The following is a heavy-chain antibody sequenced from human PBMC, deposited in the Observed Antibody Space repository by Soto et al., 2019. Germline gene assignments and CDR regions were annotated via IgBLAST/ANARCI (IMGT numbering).Heavy chain of an antibody. CDR3: ARENYSNFGGEAWRPVRRGMDV. V-gene: IGHV1-2*04. CDR1: GYTFTGYY. CDR2: INPNSGGT. Sequence: ASVKVSCKASGYTFTGYYMHWVRQAPGQGLEWMGWINPNSGGTNYAQKFQGWVTMTRDTSLSTAYMELSRLRPDDTAVHYCARENYSNFGGEAWRPVRRGMDVWGQGTRVTVSS. D-gene: IGHD4-4*01. J-gene: IGHJ6*02.